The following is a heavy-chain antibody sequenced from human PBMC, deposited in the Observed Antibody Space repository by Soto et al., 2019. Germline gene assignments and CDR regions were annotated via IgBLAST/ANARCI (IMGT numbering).Heavy chain of an antibody. V-gene: IGHV3-23*01. Sequence: GGSLRLSCAASGFTFSSYAMSWVRQAPGKGLEWVSAISGSGGSTYYADSVKGRFTISRDNSKNTLYLQMNSLRAEDTAVYYCAKGTRRAELLWFGEPSDAFDIWGQGTMVTVSS. D-gene: IGHD3-10*01. CDR1: GFTFSSYA. CDR2: ISGSGGST. CDR3: AKGTRRAELLWFGEPSDAFDI. J-gene: IGHJ3*02.